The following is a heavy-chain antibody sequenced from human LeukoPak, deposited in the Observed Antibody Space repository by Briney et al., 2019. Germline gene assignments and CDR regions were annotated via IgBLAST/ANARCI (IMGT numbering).Heavy chain of an antibody. D-gene: IGHD6-13*01. J-gene: IGHJ4*02. CDR2: ISSSSSYI. CDR1: GFTFSSYG. V-gene: IGHV3-21*01. CDR3: ARDSSSWDFDY. Sequence: GGSLRLSCAASGFTFSSYGMSWVRQAPGKGLEWVSYISSSSSYIYYADSVKGRFTISRDNAKNSLYLQMNSLRAEDTAVYYCARDSSSWDFDYWGQGTLVTVSS.